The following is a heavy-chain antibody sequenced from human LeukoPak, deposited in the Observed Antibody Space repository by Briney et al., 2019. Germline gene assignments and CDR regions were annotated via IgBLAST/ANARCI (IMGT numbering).Heavy chain of an antibody. V-gene: IGHV3-23*01. CDR2: ISGSGGST. Sequence: GGSLRLSCAASGFTFSSYAMSWVRQAPGKGLEWVSAISGSGGSTYYADSVKGRFTISRDNSKNTLYLQMNSLRAEDTAVYYCARPTRGFGELFPAPYNWFDPWGQGTLVTVSS. CDR1: GFTFSSYA. J-gene: IGHJ5*02. D-gene: IGHD3-10*01. CDR3: ARPTRGFGELFPAPYNWFDP.